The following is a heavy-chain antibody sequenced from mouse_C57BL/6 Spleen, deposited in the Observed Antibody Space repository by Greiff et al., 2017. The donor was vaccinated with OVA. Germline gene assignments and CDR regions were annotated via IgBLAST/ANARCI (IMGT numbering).Heavy chain of an antibody. J-gene: IGHJ4*01. Sequence: QVQLKQSGAELVRPGASVKLSCKASGYTFTDYYINWVKQRPGQGLEWIARIYPGSGNTYYNEKFKGKATLTAEKSSSTAYMQLSSLTSEDSAVYFCARTGGYDNYAMDYWGQGTSVTVSS. CDR1: GYTFTDYY. CDR2: IYPGSGNT. D-gene: IGHD2-2*01. V-gene: IGHV1-76*01. CDR3: ARTGGYDNYAMDY.